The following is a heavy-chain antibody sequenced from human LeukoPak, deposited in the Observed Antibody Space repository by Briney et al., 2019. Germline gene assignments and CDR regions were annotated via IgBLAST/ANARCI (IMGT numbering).Heavy chain of an antibody. Sequence: GGSLRLSCAASGFTFSSYWMSWVRQAPGKGLEWVANIRQDGSEKYYVDSVKGRFTISRDNAKNSLYLQMNSLRAEDTAVYYCAREPLDTVTTGYYGMDVWGQGTTVTVSS. CDR2: IRQDGSEK. CDR3: AREPLDTVTTGYYGMDV. V-gene: IGHV3-7*01. J-gene: IGHJ6*02. D-gene: IGHD4-17*01. CDR1: GFTFSSYW.